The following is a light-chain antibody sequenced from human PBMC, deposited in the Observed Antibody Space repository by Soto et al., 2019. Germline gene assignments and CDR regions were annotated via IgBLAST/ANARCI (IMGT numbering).Light chain of an antibody. V-gene: IGLV1-51*01. CDR2: DDN. Sequence: QSVLTQPPSVSATTEQKVIISCSGSSSNIGGNSVSWYQQLPGTAPKLLIYDDNKRPSGIPDRFSGSKSGTSATLGITGFQTGDEADYFCTSSTSDSLYVFGTGTKVTVL. J-gene: IGLJ1*01. CDR3: TSSTSDSLYV. CDR1: SSNIGGNS.